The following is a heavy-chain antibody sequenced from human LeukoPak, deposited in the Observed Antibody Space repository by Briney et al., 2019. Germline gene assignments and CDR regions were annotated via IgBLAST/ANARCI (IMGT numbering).Heavy chain of an antibody. J-gene: IGHJ4*02. Sequence: PSETLSLTCAVYGGSFSGYYWGWIRQSPGKGLKWIGEINHSGSTNYNPSLKSRVTISVDTSKNQFSLELSSVTAADTAVYYCARPGPRGRKMYYFDYWGQGTLVTVSS. CDR1: GGSFSGYY. D-gene: IGHD3-16*01. CDR2: INHSGST. V-gene: IGHV4-34*01. CDR3: ARPGPRGRKMYYFDY.